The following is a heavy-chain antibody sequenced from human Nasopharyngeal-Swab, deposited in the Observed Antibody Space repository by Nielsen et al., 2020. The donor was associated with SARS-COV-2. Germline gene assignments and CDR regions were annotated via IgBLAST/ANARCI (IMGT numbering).Heavy chain of an antibody. CDR2: VSYDGTNT. J-gene: IGHJ4*02. D-gene: IGHD3-16*01. Sequence: GGSLRLSCSASGFNFTSYAIHCVRQPPGKGLEWVAVVSYDGTNTFYADSVKGRFAISRDNSKSTVSLQMNSLRSEDTAVYYCAKDRGGRSLDSWGQGTQVTVSS. V-gene: IGHV3-30-3*02. CDR3: AKDRGGRSLDS. CDR1: GFNFTSYA.